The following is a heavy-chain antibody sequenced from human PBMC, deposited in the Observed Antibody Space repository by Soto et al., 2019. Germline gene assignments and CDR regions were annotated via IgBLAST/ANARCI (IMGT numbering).Heavy chain of an antibody. CDR2: IYYSGST. CDR3: AALTGYYSFDAFDI. V-gene: IGHV4-59*08. CDR1: GGSISSYY. Sequence: SETLSLTCTVSGGSISSYYWSWIRQPPGKGLEWIGYIYYSGSTNYNPSLKSRVTISVDTSKNQFSLKLSSVTAADTAVYYCAALTGYYSFDAFDIWGQGTMVTVSS. J-gene: IGHJ3*02. D-gene: IGHD3-9*01.